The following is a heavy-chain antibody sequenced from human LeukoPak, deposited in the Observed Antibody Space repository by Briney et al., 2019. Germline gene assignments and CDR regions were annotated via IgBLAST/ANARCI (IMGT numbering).Heavy chain of an antibody. CDR3: TREGDYGGINFDY. D-gene: IGHD4-23*01. CDR1: GFTLGSHD. CDR2: INSDGSRT. V-gene: IGHV3-74*01. J-gene: IGHJ4*02. Sequence: GGSLRLSCTASGFTLGSHDMHWVRQAPGKGLVWVSRINSDGSRTTYADSVKGRFTISRDNAENTLYLQMNSLRAEDTAVYYCTREGDYGGINFDYWGQGTLVTVSS.